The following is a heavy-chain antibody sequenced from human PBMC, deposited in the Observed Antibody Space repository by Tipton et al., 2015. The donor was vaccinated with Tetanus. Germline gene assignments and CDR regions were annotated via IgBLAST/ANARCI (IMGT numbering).Heavy chain of an antibody. Sequence: TLSLTCTVSGYPIRSSSYYWSWIRQPAGKGLEWIGRIYTSENTNYNPSLKSRVTMSVDTSKNQFSLKLSSVTAADTAVYYCAKGAYYYDSSGYYLLDYWGQGTLVTVSS. CDR3: AKGAYYYDSSGYYLLDY. D-gene: IGHD3-22*01. V-gene: IGHV4-61*02. CDR1: GYPIRSSSYY. J-gene: IGHJ4*02. CDR2: IYTSENT.